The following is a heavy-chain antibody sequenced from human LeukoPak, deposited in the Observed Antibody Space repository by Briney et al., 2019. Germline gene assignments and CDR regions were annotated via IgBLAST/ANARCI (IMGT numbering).Heavy chain of an antibody. J-gene: IGHJ4*02. V-gene: IGHV4-4*02. CDR3: ARRSYSSGWYGSDFDY. CDR1: GGSISRTNW. D-gene: IGHD6-19*01. CDR2: TYYSGTT. Sequence: PSETLSLTCAVSGGSISRTNWWSWVRQPPGKGLEWIGETYYSGTTNYNPSLKSRVTISVDKSRNQFSLKLSSVTAADTAVYYCARRSYSSGWYGSDFDYWGQGTLVTVSS.